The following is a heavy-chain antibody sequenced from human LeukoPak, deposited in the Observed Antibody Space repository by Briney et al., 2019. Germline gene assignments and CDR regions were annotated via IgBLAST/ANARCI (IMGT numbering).Heavy chain of an antibody. Sequence: ASVKVSCKASGYTFTSYGISWVRQAPGQGLEWMGWISAYNGNTNYAQKLQGRVTMTTDTSTSTAYMELRSLRSDDTAVYYCARRPYDVWSGYYGPFDYWGQGTLVTVSS. CDR2: ISAYNGNT. CDR3: ARRPYDVWSGYYGPFDY. J-gene: IGHJ4*02. D-gene: IGHD3-3*01. V-gene: IGHV1-18*01. CDR1: GYTFTSYG.